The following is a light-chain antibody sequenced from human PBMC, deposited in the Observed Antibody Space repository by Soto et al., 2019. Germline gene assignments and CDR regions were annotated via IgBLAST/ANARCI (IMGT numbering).Light chain of an antibody. CDR3: QSYDNILNHVV. CDR1: SSNIGSFYD. J-gene: IGLJ2*01. V-gene: IGLV1-40*01. Sequence: QSVLTQPPSVSGAPGQRVTIPCTGSSSNIGSFYDVHWYQQLPGTVPKLLIYGDNNRPSGVPDRFSASKSGTAASLAITGLQAEDEDDYYCQSYDNILNHVVFGGGTKLTVL. CDR2: GDN.